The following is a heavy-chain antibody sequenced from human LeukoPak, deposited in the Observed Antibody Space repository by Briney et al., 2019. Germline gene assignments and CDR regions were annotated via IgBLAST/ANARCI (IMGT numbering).Heavy chain of an antibody. D-gene: IGHD3-3*01. CDR2: ISAYNGNT. CDR3: ARAPRRADFWSGYNNWFDP. J-gene: IGHJ5*02. CDR1: GYTFTSYG. Sequence: ASVKVSGKASGYTFTSYGISWVRQAPGQGLECMGWISAYNGNTNYAQKLQGRVTMTTDTSTSTAYMELRSLRSDDTAVYYCARAPRRADFWSGYNNWFDPWGQGTLVTVSS. V-gene: IGHV1-18*01.